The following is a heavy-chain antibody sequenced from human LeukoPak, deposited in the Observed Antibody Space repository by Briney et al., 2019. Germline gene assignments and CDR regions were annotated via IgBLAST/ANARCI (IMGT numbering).Heavy chain of an antibody. CDR2: NSSSGNTI. Sequence: PGGSLRLSCAASGFTFSGYSMNWVRQAPGKGLEWVSYNSSSGNTIDYADSVKGRFTISRDNAKNSLYLQMNSLRAEDTAVYYCSRLRGYSYGYADYWGQGTLVTVSS. CDR1: GFTFSGYS. D-gene: IGHD5-18*01. CDR3: SRLRGYSYGYADY. J-gene: IGHJ4*02. V-gene: IGHV3-48*04.